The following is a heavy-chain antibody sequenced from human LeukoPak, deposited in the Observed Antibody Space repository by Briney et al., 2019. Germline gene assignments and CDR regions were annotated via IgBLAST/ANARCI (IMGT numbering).Heavy chain of an antibody. CDR3: VKDLFGTGSTSRGFDS. CDR1: GFTFSTYT. D-gene: IGHD2-2*01. Sequence: PGGPLRLSCSASGFTFSTYTMHWVRQAPGKGLEYVSAVSSSGGSTYYADSVKGRFTISRDNSRNTLYLQMSSLRTKDTAVYYCVKDLFGTGSTSRGFDSWGQGTLVTVSS. J-gene: IGHJ4*02. CDR2: VSSSGGST. V-gene: IGHV3-64D*06.